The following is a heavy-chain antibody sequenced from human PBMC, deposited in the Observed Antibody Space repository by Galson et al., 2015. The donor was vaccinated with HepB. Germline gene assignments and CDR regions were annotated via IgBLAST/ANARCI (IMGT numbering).Heavy chain of an antibody. Sequence: ETLSLTCAVHGGSFSGYYWIWIRHTPGKGLEWIGEIGHSGSTNYNPSLKSRATRSEDTSTKPFSLKVKSVTVADTAVYYCGRLYEGGSSWFHGRPFDIWGQGTMVTVSS. J-gene: IGHJ3*02. D-gene: IGHD6-13*01. CDR1: GGSFSGYY. V-gene: IGHV4-34*01. CDR3: GRLYEGGSSWFHGRPFDI. CDR2: IGHSGST.